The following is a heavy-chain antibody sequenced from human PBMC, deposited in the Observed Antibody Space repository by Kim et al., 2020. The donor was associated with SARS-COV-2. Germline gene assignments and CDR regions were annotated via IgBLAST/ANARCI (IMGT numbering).Heavy chain of an antibody. J-gene: IGHJ4*01. Sequence: SETLSLTCTVSGGSISSSYYYWSWIRQPPGKGLEWIGYIYYSGSTYYNPSLRSRVTISVDPSKNQFSLKLSSVTAADTAVYYFARDASAAGTYYFDHWC. D-gene: IGHD6-13*01. V-gene: IGHV4-30-4*01. CDR1: GGSISSSYYY. CDR3: ARDASAAGTYYFDH. CDR2: IYYSGST.